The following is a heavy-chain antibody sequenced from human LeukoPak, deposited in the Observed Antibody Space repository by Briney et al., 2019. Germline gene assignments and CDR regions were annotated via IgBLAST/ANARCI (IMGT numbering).Heavy chain of an antibody. V-gene: IGHV3-23*01. D-gene: IGHD3-10*01. CDR3: AKPMGNYYGSGSGD. Sequence: PGGSLRLSCAASGFTFSSYAMSWVRQAPGKGLEWVSAISGSGGSTYYADSVKGRFTISRDNSKNTLYLQMNSLRAEDTAVYYCAKPMGNYYGSGSGDWGQGTLVTVSS. CDR2: ISGSGGST. CDR1: GFTFSSYA. J-gene: IGHJ4*02.